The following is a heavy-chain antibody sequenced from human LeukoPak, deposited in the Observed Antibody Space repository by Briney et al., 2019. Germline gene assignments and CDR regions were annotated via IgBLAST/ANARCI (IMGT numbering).Heavy chain of an antibody. CDR1: GYTLTELS. J-gene: IGHJ3*02. CDR2: FDPEDGET. V-gene: IGHV1-24*01. D-gene: IGHD2-21*01. Sequence: ASVKVSCKVSGYTLTELSMHWVRQAPGKGLEWTGGFDPEDGETVYAQKFQGRVTMTEDTSTDTAYMELSSLRSEDTAVYYCATGPPRGGDEGDAFDIWGQGTMVTVSS. CDR3: ATGPPRGGDEGDAFDI.